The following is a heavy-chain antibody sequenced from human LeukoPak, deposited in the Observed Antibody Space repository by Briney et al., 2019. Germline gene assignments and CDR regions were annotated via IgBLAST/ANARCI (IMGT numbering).Heavy chain of an antibody. J-gene: IGHJ4*02. CDR3: ARGPRHGWAAAIPPHYFDY. CDR1: GGTFSSYA. Sequence: SVKVSCKASGGTFSSYAISWVRQAPGQGLEWMGGIIPIFGTANYAQKFQGRVTITTDESTSTAYMELSSLRSEDTAVYYCARGPRHGWAAAIPPHYFDYWGQGTLVTVSS. V-gene: IGHV1-69*05. D-gene: IGHD2-2*02. CDR2: IIPIFGTA.